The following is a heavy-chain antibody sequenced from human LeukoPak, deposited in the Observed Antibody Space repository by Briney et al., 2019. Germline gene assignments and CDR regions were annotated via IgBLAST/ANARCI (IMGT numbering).Heavy chain of an antibody. Sequence: PGGSLRLSCAASGFTFSSYGMHWVRQAPGKGLEWVAFIRYDGSNKYYADSVKGRFTISRDNSKNTLYLQMNSLRAEDTAVYYCAKDKVSYYYDSSGYYTPFDYWGQGTLVTVSS. V-gene: IGHV3-30*02. CDR3: AKDKVSYYYDSSGYYTPFDY. CDR1: GFTFSSYG. D-gene: IGHD3-22*01. CDR2: IRYDGSNK. J-gene: IGHJ4*02.